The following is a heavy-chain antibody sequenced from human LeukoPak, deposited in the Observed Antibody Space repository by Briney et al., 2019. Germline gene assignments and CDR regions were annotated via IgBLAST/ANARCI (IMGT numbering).Heavy chain of an antibody. CDR3: ARRELLWFGEPYMDV. CDR2: IYYSGST. V-gene: IGHV4-31*03. J-gene: IGHJ6*03. CDR1: GGSISSGGYY. Sequence: SETLSLTRTVSGGSISSGGYYWSWIRQHPGKGLEWIGYIYYSGSTYYNPFLKSRVTISVDTSKNQFSLKLSSVTAADTAVYYCARRELLWFGEPYMDVWGKGTTVTVSS. D-gene: IGHD3-10*01.